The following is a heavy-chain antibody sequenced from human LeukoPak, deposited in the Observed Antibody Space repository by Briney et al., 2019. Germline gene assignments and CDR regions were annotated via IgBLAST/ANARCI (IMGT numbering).Heavy chain of an antibody. Sequence: SETLSLTCTVSGGSISSDYWSWIRQAPGKGLEWIGYIYYRGSTSYSPTLKSRITISVDTSKNQFSLSLRSVTAADTAVYYCARVFCSSSSCYAIDYWGLGTLVTVSS. CDR1: GGSISSDY. J-gene: IGHJ4*02. CDR3: ARVFCSSSSCYAIDY. D-gene: IGHD2-2*01. V-gene: IGHV4-59*01. CDR2: IYYRGST.